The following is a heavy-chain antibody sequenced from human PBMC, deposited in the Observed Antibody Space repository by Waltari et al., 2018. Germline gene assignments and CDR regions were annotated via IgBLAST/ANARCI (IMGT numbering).Heavy chain of an antibody. D-gene: IGHD1-26*01. CDR3: ARGGGTFSKPQYFDY. Sequence: QVQLVQSGSDLKKHGASVRVSCKASGYILTTYGINWVRHAPGQGPQWLGWINTHTGNPTYVQGFTGRFVFSLDTSVSTAYLEINSLQTEDTAVYYCARGGGTFSKPQYFDYWGQGTLVTVSS. CDR1: GYILTTYG. V-gene: IGHV7-4-1*02. J-gene: IGHJ4*02. CDR2: INTHTGNP.